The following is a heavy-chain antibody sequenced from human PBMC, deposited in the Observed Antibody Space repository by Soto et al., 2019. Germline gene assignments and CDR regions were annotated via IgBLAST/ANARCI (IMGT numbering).Heavy chain of an antibody. Sequence: SETLSLTCTVSGGSISSGDYYWSWIRQPPGKGLEWIGYIYYSGSTNYNPSLKSRVTISVDTSKNQFSLKLSSVTAADTAVYYCARQTYYDSSGYGLGWFDPWGQGTLVTVPQ. D-gene: IGHD3-22*01. J-gene: IGHJ5*02. CDR2: IYYSGST. V-gene: IGHV4-61*08. CDR3: ARQTYYDSSGYGLGWFDP. CDR1: GGSISSGDYY.